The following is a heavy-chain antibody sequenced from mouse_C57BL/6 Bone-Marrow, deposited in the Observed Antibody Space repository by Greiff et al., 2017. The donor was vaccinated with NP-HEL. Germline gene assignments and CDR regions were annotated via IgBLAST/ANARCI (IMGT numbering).Heavy chain of an antibody. CDR3: AGGAQATAWFAY. V-gene: IGHV1-53*01. J-gene: IGHJ3*01. CDR1: GYTFTSYW. CDR2: INPSNGGT. Sequence: VQLQQSGTELVKPGASVKLSCKASGYTFTSYWMHWVKQRPGQGLEWIGNINPSNGGTNYNEKFKSKATLTVDKSSSTAYMQLSSLTSEDSAVYYCAGGAQATAWFAYWGQGTLVTVSA. D-gene: IGHD3-2*02.